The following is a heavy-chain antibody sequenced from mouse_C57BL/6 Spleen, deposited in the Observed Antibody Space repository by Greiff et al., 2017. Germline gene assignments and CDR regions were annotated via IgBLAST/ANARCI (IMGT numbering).Heavy chain of an antibody. CDR1: GFSLTSYG. D-gene: IGHD1-1*01. CDR3: AKREGVYYGSSYAMDY. J-gene: IGHJ4*01. CDR2: IWRGGST. V-gene: IGHV2-5*01. Sequence: QVQLQQSGPGLVQPSQSLSITCTVSGFSLTSYGVHWVRQSPGKGLEWLGVIWRGGSTDYNAAFMSRLSITKDNSKSQVFFKMNSLQADDTAIYYCAKREGVYYGSSYAMDYWGQGTSVTVSS.